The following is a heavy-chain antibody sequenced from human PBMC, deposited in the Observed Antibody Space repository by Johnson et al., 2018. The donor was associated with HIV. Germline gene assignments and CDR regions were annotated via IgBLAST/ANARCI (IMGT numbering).Heavy chain of an antibody. V-gene: IGHV3-9*01. J-gene: IGHJ3*02. Sequence: VQLVESGGGVVRPGGSLRLSCAASGFSFDDYGMHWVRQAPGKGLEWVSGISWNSGSIAYADSVKGRFTISRDNAKNSLYLQMNNLRVEDTALYYCRSSENYYFERDIWGQGTMVTVSS. D-gene: IGHD3-10*01. CDR1: GFSFDDYG. CDR2: ISWNSGSI. CDR3: RSSENYYFERDI.